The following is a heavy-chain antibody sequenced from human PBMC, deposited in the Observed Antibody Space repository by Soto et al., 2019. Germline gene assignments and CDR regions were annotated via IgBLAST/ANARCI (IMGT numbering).Heavy chain of an antibody. CDR2: TYYRSKWYN. V-gene: IGHV6-1*01. CDR1: GDSVSSNSAA. J-gene: IGHJ6*02. D-gene: IGHD4-4*01. CDR3: ARVVTPFLSYGMDV. Sequence: SQTLSLTFAISGDSVSSNSAAWNWIRQSPSRGLEWLGRTYYRSKWYNDYAVSVKSRITINPDTSKNQFSLQLNSVTTEDTAVYYCARVVTPFLSYGMDVWGQGTTVTVSS.